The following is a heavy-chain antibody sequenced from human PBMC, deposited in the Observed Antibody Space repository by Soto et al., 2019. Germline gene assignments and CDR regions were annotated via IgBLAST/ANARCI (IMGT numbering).Heavy chain of an antibody. CDR3: AREGGNYFDY. J-gene: IGHJ4*01. CDR2: ISYDGSEK. V-gene: IGHV3-30*03. Sequence: GGSLRLSCAASGFTFSSYGMHWVRQAPGKGLEWVAVISYDGSEKYYADSVKGRFTISRDNSKNTLYLQMNSLRAEDTSVYYCAREGGNYFDYWGQGTLVTVSS. CDR1: GFTFSSYG. D-gene: IGHD1-26*01.